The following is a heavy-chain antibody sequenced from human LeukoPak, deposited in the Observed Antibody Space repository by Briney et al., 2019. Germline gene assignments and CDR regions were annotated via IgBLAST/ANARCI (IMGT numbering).Heavy chain of an antibody. Sequence: ASVKASCKASGYTFTGYYMYWVRQAPGQGLEWMGWINPNSGGTNYAQKFQGRVTMTRDTSISTAYMELSRLRSDDTAVYYCARDLEWELSHFDYWGQGTLVTVSS. CDR2: INPNSGGT. CDR1: GYTFTGYY. V-gene: IGHV1-2*02. D-gene: IGHD1-26*01. J-gene: IGHJ4*02. CDR3: ARDLEWELSHFDY.